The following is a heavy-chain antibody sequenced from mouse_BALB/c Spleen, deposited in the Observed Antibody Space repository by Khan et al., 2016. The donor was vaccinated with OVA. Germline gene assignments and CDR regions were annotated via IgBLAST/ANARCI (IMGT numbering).Heavy chain of an antibody. V-gene: IGHV2-9*02. D-gene: IGHD2-1*01. J-gene: IGHJ1*01. CDR1: GFSLTSYG. CDR3: ARYYGNYGWYFDV. CDR2: ICTGGSK. Sequence: VQLKESGPGLVAPSQSLSITCTVSGFSLTSYGVHWVRQPPGKGLEWLGVICTGGSKNYNSALMSRLSISKDNSKSQVFLKMNSLQTDDTAMYYCARYYGNYGWYFDVWGAGTTVTVSS.